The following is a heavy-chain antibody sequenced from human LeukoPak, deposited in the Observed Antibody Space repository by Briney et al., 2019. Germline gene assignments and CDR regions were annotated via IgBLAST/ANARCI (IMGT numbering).Heavy chain of an antibody. D-gene: IGHD3-10*01. CDR3: ARVMVRGVIIRFFDY. J-gene: IGHJ4*02. V-gene: IGHV4-34*01. Sequence: SETLSLTCAVYGGSFSGYYWSWIRQPPGKGLEWIGSIYYSGSTYYNPSLKSRVTISVDTSKNQFSLKLSSVTAADTAVYYCARVMVRGVIIRFFDYWGQGTLVTVSS. CDR1: GGSFSGYY. CDR2: IYYSGST.